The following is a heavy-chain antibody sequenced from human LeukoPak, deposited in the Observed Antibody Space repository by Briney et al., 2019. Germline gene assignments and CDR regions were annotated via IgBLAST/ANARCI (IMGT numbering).Heavy chain of an antibody. CDR2: ISFDGSNK. CDR3: ARDAPLDY. Sequence: PGGSLRLSCAASGFSFSSYTMHWVRQAPGKGLEWLAVISFDGSNKYYADSVEGRFTISRDNSKNMLYLQMNSLRAEDTAVYYCARDAPLDYWGQGTLVTVSS. J-gene: IGHJ4*02. V-gene: IGHV3-30-3*01. CDR1: GFSFSSYT.